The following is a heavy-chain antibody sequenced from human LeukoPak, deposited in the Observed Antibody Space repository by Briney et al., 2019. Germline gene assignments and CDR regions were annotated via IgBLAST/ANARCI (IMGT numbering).Heavy chain of an antibody. D-gene: IGHD6-19*01. J-gene: IGHJ6*03. Sequence: GESLKISCKGPGYSFTSYWIGWVRQMPGKGLEWMGIIYPGDSDTRYSPSFQGQVTISADKSISTAYLQWSSLKASDTAMYYCARRSRIAVAGTYYYYYMDVWGKGTTVTVSS. CDR1: GYSFTSYW. CDR2: IYPGDSDT. V-gene: IGHV5-51*01. CDR3: ARRSRIAVAGTYYYYYMDV.